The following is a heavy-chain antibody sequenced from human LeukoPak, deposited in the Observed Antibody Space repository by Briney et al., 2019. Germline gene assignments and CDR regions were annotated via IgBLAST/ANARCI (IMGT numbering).Heavy chain of an antibody. J-gene: IGHJ4*02. V-gene: IGHV1-2*02. Sequence: ASVKVSCKASGYTFTGYYMHWVRQAPGQGLEWMGWIDPNSGGTNYAQKFQGRVTMTRDTSISTAYMELSRLRSDDTAVYYCARAQYSSSSRNDYWGQGTLVTVSS. D-gene: IGHD6-6*01. CDR1: GYTFTGYY. CDR2: IDPNSGGT. CDR3: ARAQYSSSSRNDY.